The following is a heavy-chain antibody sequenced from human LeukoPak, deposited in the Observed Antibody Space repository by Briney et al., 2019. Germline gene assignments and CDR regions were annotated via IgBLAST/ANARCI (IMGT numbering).Heavy chain of an antibody. CDR1: GFAFNTYA. D-gene: IGHD3-3*01. CDR2: ISYDGSNK. J-gene: IGHJ6*02. V-gene: IGHV3-30*19. Sequence: GRSLRLSCAASGFAFNTYAMHWVRQAPGKELEWVAVISYDGSNKYYADSVKGRFTISRDNSKNTLYLQMNSLRAEDTAVYYCAREVDFWNYYGMDVWGQGTTVTVSS. CDR3: AREVDFWNYYGMDV.